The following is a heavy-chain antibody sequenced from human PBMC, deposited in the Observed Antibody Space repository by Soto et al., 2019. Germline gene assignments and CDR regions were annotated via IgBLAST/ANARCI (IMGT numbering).Heavy chain of an antibody. Sequence: SETLSLTCDVSGYSISSGYYWAWVRQPPGKGMEWIGSINHRGNSFYNPSLKSRVTITVDTSKNQGSLKVSSVTAADTAVYYCVRSGDDYGSYIDYWGQGTLVTVSS. CDR2: INHRGNS. V-gene: IGHV4-38-2*01. D-gene: IGHD4-17*01. CDR3: VRSGDDYGSYIDY. J-gene: IGHJ4*02. CDR1: GYSISSGYY.